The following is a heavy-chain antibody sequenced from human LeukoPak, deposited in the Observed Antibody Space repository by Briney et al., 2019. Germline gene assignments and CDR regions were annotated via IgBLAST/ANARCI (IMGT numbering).Heavy chain of an antibody. Sequence: ASVKVSCKASGGTFSSYAISWVRQAPGQGLEWMGWINAGNGNTKYSQKFQGRVTITRDTSTSTAYMELRSPRSDDTAVYYCARLEGIAATGTPLYWGQGTLVTVSS. CDR1: GGTFSSYA. J-gene: IGHJ4*02. D-gene: IGHD6-13*01. V-gene: IGHV1-18*01. CDR3: ARLEGIAATGTPLY. CDR2: INAGNGNT.